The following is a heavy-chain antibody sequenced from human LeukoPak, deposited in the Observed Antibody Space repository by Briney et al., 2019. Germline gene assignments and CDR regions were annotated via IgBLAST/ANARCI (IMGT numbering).Heavy chain of an antibody. CDR1: GYSFSSYW. CDR2: IDPSDSNT. D-gene: IGHD2-21*02. CDR3: ARLTYCGGDCPVY. J-gene: IGHJ4*02. V-gene: IGHV5-10-1*01. Sequence: GESLRISCKGSGYSFSSYWISWVRQMPGKGLEWMGRIDPSDSNTKYSPSFQGHVAISADKSNSTAYLQWSSLKASDTAMYYCARLTYCGGDCPVYWGQGTLVTVSS.